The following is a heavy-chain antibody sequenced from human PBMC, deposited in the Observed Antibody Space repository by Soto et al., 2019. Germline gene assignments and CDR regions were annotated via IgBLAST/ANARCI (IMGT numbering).Heavy chain of an antibody. J-gene: IGHJ6*03. CDR3: ARVRTGSGGLRNYYYYMDV. Sequence: SETLSLTCTVSGGSISSYYWSWIRQPPGKGLEWIGYIYYSGSTNYNPSLKSRVTISVDTSKNQFSLKLSSVTAADTAVYYCARVRTGSGGLRNYYYYMDVWGKGTTVTVSS. CDR2: IYYSGST. CDR1: GGSISSYY. D-gene: IGHD3-10*01. V-gene: IGHV4-59*01.